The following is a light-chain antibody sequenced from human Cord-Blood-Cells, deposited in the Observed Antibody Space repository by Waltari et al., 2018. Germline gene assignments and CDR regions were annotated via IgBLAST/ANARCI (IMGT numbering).Light chain of an antibody. J-gene: IGLJ2*01. V-gene: IGLV2-8*01. Sequence: QSALTQPPSASGSPGQSVTISCTGTSSDVGGYNYVSGYQQHPGKAPKLMIYEVSKRPAGVPDRFSGSKSGNTASLTVSGLQAEDEADYYCSSYAGSNKLVFGGGTKLTVL. CDR1: SSDVGGYNY. CDR3: SSYAGSNKLV. CDR2: EVS.